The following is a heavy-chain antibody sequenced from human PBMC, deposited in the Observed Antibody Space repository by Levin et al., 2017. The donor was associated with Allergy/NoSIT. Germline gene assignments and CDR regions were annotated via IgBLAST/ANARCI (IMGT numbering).Heavy chain of an antibody. Sequence: GESLKISCAASGFTFSSYGMHWVRQAPGKGLEWVAVISYDGSNKYYADSVKGRFTISRDNSKNTLYLQMNSLRAEDTAVYYCAKSARGDYDGSGHWGQGTLVTVAS. J-gene: IGHJ4*02. D-gene: IGHD3-10*01. CDR1: GFTFSSYG. CDR3: AKSARGDYDGSGH. V-gene: IGHV3-30*18. CDR2: ISYDGSNK.